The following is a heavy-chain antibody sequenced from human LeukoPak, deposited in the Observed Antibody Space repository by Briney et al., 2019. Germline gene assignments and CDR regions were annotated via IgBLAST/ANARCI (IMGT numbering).Heavy chain of an antibody. CDR2: ISAYNGNT. CDR1: GYTFTSYG. D-gene: IGHD1-1*01. V-gene: IGHV1-18*01. Sequence: ASVKVSCKASGYTFTSYGISWVRQAPGQGLEWMGWISAYNGNTYYTQEVQGRVTMTTDTSTNTAYMELRSPRSDDTAVYYCARRGLRYNYDFDNWGQGTLVTVSS. CDR3: ARRGLRYNYDFDN. J-gene: IGHJ4*02.